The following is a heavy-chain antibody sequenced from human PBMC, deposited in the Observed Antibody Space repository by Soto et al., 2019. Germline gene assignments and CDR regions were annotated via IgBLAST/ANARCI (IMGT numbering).Heavy chain of an antibody. CDR3: ARATEWNALDI. CDR2: IYRGGST. J-gene: IGHJ3*02. D-gene: IGHD3-3*01. Sequence: DVQLVENGGGLIQPGGSLRLSCAASGFSVSSDYMNWVRQDPGKGLEWVSVIYRGGSTYYADSVRGRFTISRDNSENTLFLQMNSVRAEATDVYYCARATEWNALDIWGQGTMVTVSS. CDR1: GFSVSSDY. V-gene: IGHV3-53*02.